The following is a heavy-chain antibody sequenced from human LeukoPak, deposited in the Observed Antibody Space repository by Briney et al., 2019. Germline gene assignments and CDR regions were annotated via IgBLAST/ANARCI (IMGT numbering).Heavy chain of an antibody. V-gene: IGHV5-51*01. CDR1: GYTFATYW. CDR3: ARAGGYTQVATFLY. CDR2: IYPGDSRT. Sequence: GESLKISFKRSGYTFATYWIGWVRQMPGKGLEWMGIIYPGDSRTTYSPSFQGQVTISADKSISTAYLQWSRLKASDTALYYCARAGGYTQVATFLYWGQGTLVTVSS. J-gene: IGHJ4*02. D-gene: IGHD5-12*01.